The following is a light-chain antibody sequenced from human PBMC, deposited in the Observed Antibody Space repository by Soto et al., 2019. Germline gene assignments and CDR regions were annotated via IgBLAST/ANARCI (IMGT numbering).Light chain of an antibody. CDR1: SRDVGGYNY. J-gene: IGLJ1*01. Sequence: SVLTQPASVSGAPGQSVTISRPGTSRDVGGYNYVSWYQQHPGKAPKLMIYDVSNRPSGVSNRFSGSKSGNTASLTISGLQAEDEADYYCSSYTSSSTYVFGTGTKVTVL. CDR2: DVS. CDR3: SSYTSSSTYV. V-gene: IGLV2-14*01.